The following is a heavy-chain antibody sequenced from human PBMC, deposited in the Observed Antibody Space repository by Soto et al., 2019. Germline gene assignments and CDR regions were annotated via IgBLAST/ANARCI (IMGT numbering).Heavy chain of an antibody. J-gene: IGHJ4*02. Sequence: EVQLLESGGGLVQPGGSLTLPFPASGLTFSSYALTWIRQAPGKGLEWFSAISGSGVSTYYADSVKGRFTISRDNSRNTLYLQMNSLRAEDTAVYYCAKGRCSSTSCPDDYWGQGTLVTVSS. V-gene: IGHV3-23*01. D-gene: IGHD2-2*01. CDR1: GLTFSSYA. CDR3: AKGRCSSTSCPDDY. CDR2: ISGSGVST.